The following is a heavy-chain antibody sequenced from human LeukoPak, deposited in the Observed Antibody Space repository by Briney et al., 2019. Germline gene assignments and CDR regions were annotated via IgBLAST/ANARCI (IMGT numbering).Heavy chain of an antibody. CDR2: IFYYGTS. Sequence: PSETLSLTCTVSGDSVSSPTYFWGWIRHPPGKGLEWIGSIFYYGTSYYNPSLKSRVTISVDTSTNQFSLKLNSVTAADTAVYYCARALGGYSSSWYWDYWGQGTLVTVSS. CDR1: GDSVSSPTYF. J-gene: IGHJ4*02. D-gene: IGHD6-13*01. CDR3: ARALGGYSSSWYWDY. V-gene: IGHV4-39*07.